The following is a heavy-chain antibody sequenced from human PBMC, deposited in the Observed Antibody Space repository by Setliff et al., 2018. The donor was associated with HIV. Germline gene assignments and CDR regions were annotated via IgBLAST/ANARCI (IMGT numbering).Heavy chain of an antibody. CDR1: GFTFSSYW. D-gene: IGHD6-13*01. Sequence: GGSLRLSCAASGFTFSSYWMSWVRQAPGKGLEWVANIKQDGSEKYYADSVKGRFTISRDNSKNTLYLQMNSLRAEDTAVYYCARSRAAGFDYWGQGTLVTVSS. J-gene: IGHJ4*02. V-gene: IGHV3-7*02. CDR3: ARSRAAGFDY. CDR2: IKQDGSEK.